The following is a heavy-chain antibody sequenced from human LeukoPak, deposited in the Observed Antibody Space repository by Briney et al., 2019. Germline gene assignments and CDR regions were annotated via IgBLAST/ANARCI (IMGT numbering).Heavy chain of an antibody. CDR1: GYSMRSYY. J-gene: IGHJ4*02. Sequence: SETLSLTCNVSGYSMRSYYWSWLRQPPGKGLEWIAYFSHSGTTNYNPSRKSRVIISVDTSNHQFSLTLRSVTAADTAVYYCARHLDYDSGGYFYPYFDDWGQGTLVTVSS. D-gene: IGHD3-22*01. CDR2: FSHSGTT. CDR3: ARHLDYDSGGYFYPYFDD. V-gene: IGHV4-59*08.